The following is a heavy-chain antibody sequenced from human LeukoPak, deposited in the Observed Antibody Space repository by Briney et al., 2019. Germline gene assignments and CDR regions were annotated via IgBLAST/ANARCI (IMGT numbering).Heavy chain of an antibody. CDR2: IKEDGSEK. J-gene: IGHJ4*02. D-gene: IGHD1-1*01. CDR3: AIPVQLERRDY. Sequence: GGSLRLSCAASGFTFTSYWMSWVRQAPGKGLEWVANIKEDGSEKYYVDSVKGRFTISRDNAKNSVSLQMNSLRAEDTAVYYCAIPVQLERRDYWGQGTLVTVSS. CDR1: GFTFTSYW. V-gene: IGHV3-7*01.